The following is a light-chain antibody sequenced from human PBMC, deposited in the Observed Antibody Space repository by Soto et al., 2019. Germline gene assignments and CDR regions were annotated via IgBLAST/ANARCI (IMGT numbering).Light chain of an antibody. CDR2: AAS. V-gene: IGKV1-27*01. Sequence: DIQMTQSPSSLSASVGDRVTITCRASQGISNYLAWYQQKPGKVPKLLIYAASTLQSGVPSRFSGSGYGTEFTLTISSLQPDDCGTYYCQQYDVFSTFGQGTKVDIK. CDR1: QGISNY. J-gene: IGKJ1*01. CDR3: QQYDVFST.